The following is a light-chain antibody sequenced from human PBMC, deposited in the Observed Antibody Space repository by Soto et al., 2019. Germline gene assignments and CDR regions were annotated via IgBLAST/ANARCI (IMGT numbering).Light chain of an antibody. CDR3: QQYNYWWT. Sequence: EIMMTQSPATLSVSPGERATLSCRASQSVSSDLAWYQQKPGQAPRLLIYGASTRATAIPARFSGSGSGTEFTLTISSLQSEDFAVYYCQQYNYWWTFGQGTKVEIK. CDR1: QSVSSD. J-gene: IGKJ1*01. V-gene: IGKV3-15*01. CDR2: GAS.